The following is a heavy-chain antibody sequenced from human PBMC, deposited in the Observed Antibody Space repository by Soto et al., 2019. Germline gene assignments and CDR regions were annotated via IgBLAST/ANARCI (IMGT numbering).Heavy chain of an antibody. D-gene: IGHD3-9*01. CDR3: ARDFDILTGYYGNYYYYYGMDV. Sequence: PGGSLRLSCAASGFTFSSYSMNWVRQAPGKGLEWVSSISSSSSYIYYADSVKGRFTIPRDNAKNSLYLQMNSLRAEDTAVYYCARDFDILTGYYGNYYYYYGMDVWGQGTTVTVSS. V-gene: IGHV3-21*01. CDR1: GFTFSSYS. CDR2: ISSSSSYI. J-gene: IGHJ6*02.